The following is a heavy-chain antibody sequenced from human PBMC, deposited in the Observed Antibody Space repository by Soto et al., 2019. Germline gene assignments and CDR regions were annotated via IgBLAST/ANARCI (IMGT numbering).Heavy chain of an antibody. D-gene: IGHD3-16*01. J-gene: IGHJ4*02. CDR1: GFTFSSYS. CDR2: ITSSNTYI. V-gene: IGHV3-21*01. CDR3: ARRYGGNFDY. Sequence: GGSLRLSCVASGFTFSSYSMSWVRQAPGEGLQWVSSITSSNTYINYGDSVKGRFAISRDNAKNSLYLQMNSLRAEDTAVYFCARRYGGNFDYWGQGTLVTVSS.